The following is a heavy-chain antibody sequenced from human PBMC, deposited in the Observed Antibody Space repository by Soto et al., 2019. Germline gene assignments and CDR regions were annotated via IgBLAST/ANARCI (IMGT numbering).Heavy chain of an antibody. D-gene: IGHD5-12*01. Sequence: SETLSLTCTVSGGSISSYYWSWIRQPPGKGLEWIGYIYYSGSTNYNPSLKSRVTISVDTSKNQFSLKLSSVTAADTAVYYCARIVATTTYGGEDVWGEGNTVTVSS. CDR3: ARIVATTTYGGEDV. CDR2: IYYSGST. CDR1: GGSISSYY. J-gene: IGHJ6*04. V-gene: IGHV4-59*01.